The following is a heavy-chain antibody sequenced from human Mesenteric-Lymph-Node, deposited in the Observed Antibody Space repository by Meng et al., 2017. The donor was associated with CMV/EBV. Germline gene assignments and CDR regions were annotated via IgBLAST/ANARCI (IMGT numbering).Heavy chain of an antibody. CDR3: ARSLKGGGATFDY. CDR2: IYPGDSDT. D-gene: IGHD1-26*01. J-gene: IGHJ4*02. CDR1: GYSFISYW. Sequence: KVSCKGSGYSFISYWIAWVRQTPGKGLEWMGIIYPGDSDTSYSPSFQGQVTISADKSISTAYLQWSSLKASDTAMYYCARSLKGGGATFDYWGQGTLVTVSS. V-gene: IGHV5-51*01.